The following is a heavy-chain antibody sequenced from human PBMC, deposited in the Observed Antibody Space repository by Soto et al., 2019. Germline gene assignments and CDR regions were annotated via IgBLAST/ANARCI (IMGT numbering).Heavy chain of an antibody. CDR2: ISYHGSNK. CDR1: GFTFSSYG. Sequence: GGSLSLSCAASGFTFSSYGMHWVRQAPGKGLEWVAVISYHGSNKYYADSVKGRFTISRDNSKNTLYLQMNSLRAEDTAVYYCAKDLRWFGELFIEYYFDYWGQGTLVTVSS. CDR3: AKDLRWFGELFIEYYFDY. D-gene: IGHD3-10*01. J-gene: IGHJ4*02. V-gene: IGHV3-30*18.